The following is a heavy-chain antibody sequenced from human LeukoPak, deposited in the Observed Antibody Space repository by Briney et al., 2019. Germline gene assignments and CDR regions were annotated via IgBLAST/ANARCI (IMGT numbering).Heavy chain of an antibody. CDR2: INPYSGGT. CDR1: GYKFVDYY. D-gene: IGHD5-18*01. V-gene: IGHV1-2*02. CDR3: ARALPHRRLMDTTMEQHWFDP. J-gene: IGHJ5*02. Sequence: ASVKVSCKSSGYKFVDYYIHWVRQAPGQGLEWMGWINPYSGGTNYARKFQGRVTMTRDTSISTAYMELSRLRSDDTAMYYCARALPHRRLMDTTMEQHWFDPWGQGTLVTVSS.